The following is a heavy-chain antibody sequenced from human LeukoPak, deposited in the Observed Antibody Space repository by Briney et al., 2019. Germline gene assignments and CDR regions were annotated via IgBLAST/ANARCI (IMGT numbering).Heavy chain of an antibody. Sequence: ASVKVSCKVSGYTLTELSMHWVRQAPGKGLEWMGGVDPEDGETIYAQKFQGRVTMTEDTSTDTAYMELSSLRSGDTAVYYCATEFLDYYDSSGYCYGSDYWGQGTLVTVSS. J-gene: IGHJ4*02. V-gene: IGHV1-24*01. CDR2: VDPEDGET. CDR1: GYTLTELS. D-gene: IGHD3-22*01. CDR3: ATEFLDYYDSSGYCYGSDY.